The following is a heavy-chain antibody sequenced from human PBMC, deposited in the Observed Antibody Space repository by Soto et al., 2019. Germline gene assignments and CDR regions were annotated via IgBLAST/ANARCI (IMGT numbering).Heavy chain of an antibody. D-gene: IGHD5-18*01. Sequence: ASVKVSCKASGYTFTSYDINWVRQATGQGLEWMGWMNPNSGNTGYAQKFQGRVTMTRSTSISTAYMELSSLRSEDTAVYYCATIDPYSYGYYYYYYGMDVWGQGTTVTVSS. J-gene: IGHJ6*02. V-gene: IGHV1-8*01. CDR2: MNPNSGNT. CDR1: GYTFTSYD. CDR3: ATIDPYSYGYYYYYYGMDV.